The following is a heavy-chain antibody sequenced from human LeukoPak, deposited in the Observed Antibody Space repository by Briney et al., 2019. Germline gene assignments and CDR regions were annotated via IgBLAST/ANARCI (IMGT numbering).Heavy chain of an antibody. CDR3: ARDRAVAGNDAFDI. V-gene: IGHV3-21*01. J-gene: IGHJ3*02. Sequence: PGGSLRLSCAASGFTFSSYSMNWVRQAPGKGLEWVSSISSSSSYIYYADSVKGRFTISRDNAKNSLYLQMNSLRAEDTAVYYCARDRAVAGNDAFDIWGQGTMVTVSS. D-gene: IGHD6-19*01. CDR2: ISSSSSYI. CDR1: GFTFSSYS.